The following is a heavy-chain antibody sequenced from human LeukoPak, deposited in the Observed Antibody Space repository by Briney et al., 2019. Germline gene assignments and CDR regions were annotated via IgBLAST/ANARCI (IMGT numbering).Heavy chain of an antibody. CDR3: ARNDWNDPWFDP. D-gene: IGHD1-1*01. J-gene: IGHJ5*02. Sequence: ASVKVSCKASGYTFTGYYIHWVRQAPGQGLEWMGWLNPKSGGTNYAQNFQGRVTMTGDTIINTAYMELSRLRSDDTAVYYCARNDWNDPWFDPWGQGTLVTVSS. CDR1: GYTFTGYY. CDR2: LNPKSGGT. V-gene: IGHV1-2*02.